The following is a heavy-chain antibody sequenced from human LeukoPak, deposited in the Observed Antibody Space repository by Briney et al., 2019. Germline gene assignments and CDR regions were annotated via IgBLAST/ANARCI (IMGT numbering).Heavy chain of an antibody. CDR2: IYHSGGT. V-gene: IGHV4-30-4*01. CDR1: GGSIRSGDYY. J-gene: IGHJ3*02. Sequence: SETLSLTCTVSGGSIRSGDYYWSWIRQPPGKGLEWIGYIYHSGGTYYNPSLKSRLTISVDTSKNQFSMKLSSVTAADTVVYYCARVPHAFDIWGQGTMVTVSS. CDR3: ARVPHAFDI.